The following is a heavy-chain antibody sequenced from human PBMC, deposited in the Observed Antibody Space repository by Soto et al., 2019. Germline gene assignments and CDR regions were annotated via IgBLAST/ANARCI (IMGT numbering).Heavy chain of an antibody. J-gene: IGHJ6*02. V-gene: IGHV4-30-4*01. D-gene: IGHD3-16*01. CDR3: ARVPSPFDYYYAMDV. CDR1: GDSISSGNKY. CDR2: IFSSGTT. Sequence: QVQLRESGPGLVMPSQTLSLTCTVSGDSISSGNKYWSWIRQPPGKGLEWIGYIFSSGTTYYNPSLNSRLTMSLDTSENQFSLKLNSLTDADTAVYYCARVPSPFDYYYAMDVWGQGTTVTVSS.